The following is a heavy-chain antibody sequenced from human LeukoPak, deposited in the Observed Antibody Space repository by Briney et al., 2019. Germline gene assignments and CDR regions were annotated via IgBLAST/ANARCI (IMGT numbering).Heavy chain of an antibody. D-gene: IGHD6-6*01. J-gene: IGHJ4*02. V-gene: IGHV4-59*01. Sequence: SETLSLTCTVSGGSISSFYWSWIRQPPGKGLECIGSIYYSGSTNYNPSLKSRATISVDTSKNQFSLKLSSVTAADTAVYYCARVDPDSSSTLEVFDYWGQGTLVTVSS. CDR2: IYYSGST. CDR3: ARVDPDSSSTLEVFDY. CDR1: GGSISSFY.